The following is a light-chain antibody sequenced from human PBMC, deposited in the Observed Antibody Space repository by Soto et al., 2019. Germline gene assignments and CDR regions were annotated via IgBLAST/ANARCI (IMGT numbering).Light chain of an antibody. Sequence: QSVLTQPRSASGSPGQSVTISCTGTSSDVGGYNYVSWYQQHPGKAPKLMIYDVSKRPSGVPDRFSGSKSGNTASLTISGLQTEDEADYYCCSYAGSYTLVVFGGGTKVTVL. J-gene: IGLJ2*01. CDR1: SSDVGGYNY. V-gene: IGLV2-11*01. CDR2: DVS. CDR3: CSYAGSYTLVV.